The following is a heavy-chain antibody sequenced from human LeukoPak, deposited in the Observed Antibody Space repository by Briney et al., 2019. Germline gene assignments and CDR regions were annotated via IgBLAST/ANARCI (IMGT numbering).Heavy chain of an antibody. CDR2: ISSSSSYI. J-gene: IGHJ4*02. CDR1: GFTFSSYS. Sequence: GGSLRLSGAASGFTFSSYSMNWVRQAPGKGLDWVSSISSSSSYIYYADSVKGRFTTSRDNAKNSLYLQMNSLRAEDTAVYYCARSSGYDSPLYYWGQGTLVTVSS. CDR3: ARSSGYDSPLYY. D-gene: IGHD5-12*01. V-gene: IGHV3-21*01.